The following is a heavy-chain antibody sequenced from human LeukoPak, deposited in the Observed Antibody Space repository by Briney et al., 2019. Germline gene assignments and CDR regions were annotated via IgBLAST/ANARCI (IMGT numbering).Heavy chain of an antibody. J-gene: IGHJ4*02. CDR2: IKQDGTEK. V-gene: IGHV3-7*04. Sequence: GGSLRLSCAASGFTFSSYWMSWVRQAPGEGLEWVANIKQDGTEKYYMDSVKGRFSISRDNAKNSLYLQMNALRAEDTAVYYCAKDVRPDYWGQGTLVTVST. CDR1: GFTFSSYW. CDR3: AKDVRPDY. D-gene: IGHD6-6*01.